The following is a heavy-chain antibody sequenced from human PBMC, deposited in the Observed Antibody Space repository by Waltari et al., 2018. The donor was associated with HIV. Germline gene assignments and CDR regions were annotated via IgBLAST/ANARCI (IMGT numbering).Heavy chain of an antibody. CDR2: ISSSSSTI. D-gene: IGHD3-22*01. Sequence: EVQLVESGGGLVQPGGSLRLSCAASGFTFSSYSMNWVRQAPGRGLEWVSYISSSSSTIYYADSVKGRFTISRDNAKNSLYLQMNSLRDEDTAVYYCARSEPYYYDSSGYYPEGAFDIWGQGTMVTVSS. CDR3: ARSEPYYYDSSGYYPEGAFDI. V-gene: IGHV3-48*02. CDR1: GFTFSSYS. J-gene: IGHJ3*02.